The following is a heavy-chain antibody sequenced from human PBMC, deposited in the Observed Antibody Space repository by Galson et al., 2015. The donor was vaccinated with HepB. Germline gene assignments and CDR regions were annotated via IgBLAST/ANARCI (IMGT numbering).Heavy chain of an antibody. V-gene: IGHV3-30-3*01. CDR3: ARDGGYCSSTSCYTGGGNEGVLYYYYMDV. CDR2: ISYDGSNK. D-gene: IGHD2-2*02. J-gene: IGHJ6*03. Sequence: SLRLSCAASGFTFSSYAMHWVRQAPGKGLEWVAVISYDGSNKYYADSVKGRFTISRDNSKNTLYLQMNSLRAEDTAVYYCARDGGYCSSTSCYTGGGNEGVLYYYYMDVWGKGTTVTVSS. CDR1: GFTFSSYA.